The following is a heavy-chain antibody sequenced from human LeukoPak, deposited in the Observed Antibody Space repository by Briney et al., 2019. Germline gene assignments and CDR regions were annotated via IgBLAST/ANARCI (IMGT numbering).Heavy chain of an antibody. D-gene: IGHD3-10*01. CDR2: VFHTGST. Sequence: KPSETLSLTCAVSGYSISSGYYWGWIRQPPGKGLEWLGSVFHTGSTYYNPSLKSRVTISLDMSMNQFSLRLSSVTAADTAVYYCARHHSHYYGSGRYYNDYYYMDVWGKGTTVIVSS. J-gene: IGHJ6*03. V-gene: IGHV4-38-2*01. CDR1: GYSISSGYY. CDR3: ARHHSHYYGSGRYYNDYYYMDV.